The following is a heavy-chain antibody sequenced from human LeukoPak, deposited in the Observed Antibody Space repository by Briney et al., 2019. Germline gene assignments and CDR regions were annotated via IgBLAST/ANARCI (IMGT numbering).Heavy chain of an antibody. CDR3: AKVGHFTGSFYYFDY. D-gene: IGHD3-10*01. CDR2: ISGSGGRT. J-gene: IGHJ4*02. V-gene: IGHV3-23*01. CDR1: GLTFSSYA. Sequence: GASLRLSCAASGLTFSSYAMSWVRQAPGEGLEWVSAISGSGGRTYYADCVKSRFTTARDNSKTTLYLQMNSIRADDAAVYYCAKVGHFTGSFYYFDYWGQGTLVTVSS.